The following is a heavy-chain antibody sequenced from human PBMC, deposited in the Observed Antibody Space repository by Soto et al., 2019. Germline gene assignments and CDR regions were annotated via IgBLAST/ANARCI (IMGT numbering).Heavy chain of an antibody. CDR1: GGSISSYY. D-gene: IGHD3-10*01. CDR3: ARVDYGSGSYSNWFDP. Sequence: QVQLQESGPGLVKPSETLSLTCTVSGGSISSYYWSWIRQPPGKGLEWIGYIYYSGSTNYNPSLKGRVTILVDTSKNQFSLKVRSVTAADTAVYACARVDYGSGSYSNWFDPWGQGTLVTVSS. V-gene: IGHV4-59*01. J-gene: IGHJ5*02. CDR2: IYYSGST.